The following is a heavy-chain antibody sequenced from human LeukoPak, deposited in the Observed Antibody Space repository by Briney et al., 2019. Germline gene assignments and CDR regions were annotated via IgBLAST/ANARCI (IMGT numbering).Heavy chain of an antibody. V-gene: IGHV4-61*01. Sequence: SETLSLTCTVSGGSISSSSYFWSWIRQPPGKGLEWIGYISYSGSTNYNPSLKSRVTASLDTSKNQFSLRLSSVTAADTAVYYCARAIGYSSVFDYWGQGTLVTVSS. CDR1: GGSISSSSYF. J-gene: IGHJ4*02. D-gene: IGHD6-19*01. CDR2: ISYSGST. CDR3: ARAIGYSSVFDY.